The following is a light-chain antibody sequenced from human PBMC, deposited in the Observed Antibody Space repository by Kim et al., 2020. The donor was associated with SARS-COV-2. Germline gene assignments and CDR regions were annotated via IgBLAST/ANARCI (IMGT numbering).Light chain of an antibody. Sequence: PGQSVTLARTGTSSDVGGYNYGSWYQQHPGKAPKLMIYDVSKRPSGVPDRFSGSKSGNTASLTISGLQAEDEADYYCCSYAGSYTVFGGGTQLTVL. V-gene: IGLV2-11*01. J-gene: IGLJ2*01. CDR2: DVS. CDR3: CSYAGSYTV. CDR1: SSDVGGYNY.